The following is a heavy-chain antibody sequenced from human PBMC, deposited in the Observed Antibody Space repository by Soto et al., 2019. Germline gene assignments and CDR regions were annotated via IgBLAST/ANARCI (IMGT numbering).Heavy chain of an antibody. J-gene: IGHJ4*02. CDR3: AKEGFGY. CDR1: GFTFSTYA. CDR2: ISGSGSTT. V-gene: IGHV3-23*01. Sequence: EVQLLESGGGLVQPGGSLRLSWAASGFTFSTYARAWFRQAPGKGLEWVSGISGSGSTTYYADSMKGRFTISRDNSKNTLYLQVNSLRAEDTAVYYCAKEGFGYWGQGTLVTVSA.